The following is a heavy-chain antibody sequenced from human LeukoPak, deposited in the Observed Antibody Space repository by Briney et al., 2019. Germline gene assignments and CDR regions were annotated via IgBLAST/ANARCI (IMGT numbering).Heavy chain of an antibody. J-gene: IGHJ3*02. CDR1: GYSISSGYY. D-gene: IGHD3-16*01. CDR2: IYYSGST. V-gene: IGHV4-61*01. Sequence: PSETLSLTCTVSGYSISSGYYWSWIRQPPGRGLEWIGYIYYSGSTNYNPSLNSRVTISLDTSRNQFSLKLSSVTAADTAVYYCAREITWSGYFGIWGQGTMVTVSS. CDR3: AREITWSGYFGI.